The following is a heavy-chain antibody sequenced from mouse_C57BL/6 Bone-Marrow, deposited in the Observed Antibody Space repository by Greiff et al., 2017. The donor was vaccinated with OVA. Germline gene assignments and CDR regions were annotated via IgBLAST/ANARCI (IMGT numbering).Heavy chain of an antibody. V-gene: IGHV2-5*01. J-gene: IGHJ4*01. CDR2: IWRGGST. D-gene: IGHD1-3*01. Sequence: QVQLKESGPGLVQPSQSLSITCTVSGFSLTSYGVHWVRQSPGKGLEWLGVIWRGGSTDYNAAFMSRLSITKDNSKSQVFFKMNSLQADDTAIYYCAKSLLRSGISYAMDYWGQGTSVTVSS. CDR3: AKSLLRSGISYAMDY. CDR1: GFSLTSYG.